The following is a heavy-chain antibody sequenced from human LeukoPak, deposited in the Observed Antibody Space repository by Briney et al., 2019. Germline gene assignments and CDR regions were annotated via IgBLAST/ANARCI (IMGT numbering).Heavy chain of an antibody. V-gene: IGHV4-61*02. D-gene: IGHD3-10*01. CDR2: IYTTGSS. J-gene: IGHJ6*02. Sequence: PSETLSLTCTVSGRSMSGINYYWTWIRQPAGKGLEWIGRIYTTGSSNYNPSLKSRVTISVDTSNNQFSLKLSSVTAADTAVYYCARVSPSGVWDVWGQETTVTVSS. CDR1: GRSMSGINYY. CDR3: ARVSPSGVWDV.